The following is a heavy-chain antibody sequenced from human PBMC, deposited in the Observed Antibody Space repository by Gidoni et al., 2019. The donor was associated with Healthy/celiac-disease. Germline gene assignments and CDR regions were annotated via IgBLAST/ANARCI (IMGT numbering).Heavy chain of an antibody. CDR3: ARVGVVAAKNDY. J-gene: IGHJ4*02. V-gene: IGHV1-69*04. Sequence: QVQLVQSGAEVKKPGSSVKVSCKASGGTFSSYAISWVRQAPVQGLEWMGRIIPILGIANYAQKFQGRVTITADKSTSTAYMELSSLRSEDTAVYYCARVGVVAAKNDYWGQGTLVTVSS. CDR1: GGTFSSYA. CDR2: IIPILGIA. D-gene: IGHD2-15*01.